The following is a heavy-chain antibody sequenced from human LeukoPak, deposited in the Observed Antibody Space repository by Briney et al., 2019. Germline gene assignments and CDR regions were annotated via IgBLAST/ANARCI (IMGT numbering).Heavy chain of an antibody. Sequence: SETLSLTCTVSGGSISSGSYCWSWIRQPAGKGLEWIGRIYTSGSTNYNPSLKSRVTISVDTSKNQFSLKLSSVTAADTAVYYCAGLLEMATPWFDPWGQGTLVTVSS. J-gene: IGHJ5*02. CDR2: IYTSGST. D-gene: IGHD5-24*01. CDR1: GGSISSGSYC. V-gene: IGHV4-61*02. CDR3: AGLLEMATPWFDP.